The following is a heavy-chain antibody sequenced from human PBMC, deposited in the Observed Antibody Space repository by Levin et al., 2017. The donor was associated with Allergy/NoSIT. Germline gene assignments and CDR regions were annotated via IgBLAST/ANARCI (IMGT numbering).Heavy chain of an antibody. J-gene: IGHJ6*02. CDR3: TTDYDFQAPGMDG. Sequence: PGGSLRLSCAASGFTFSNAWMSWVRQAPGKGLEWVGRIKSKTDGGTTDYAAPVKGRFTISRDDSKNTLYLQMNSLKTEDTAVYYCTTDYDFQAPGMDGWGQGTTVTVSS. CDR2: IKSKTDGGTT. D-gene: IGHD3-3*01. CDR1: GFTFSNAW. V-gene: IGHV3-15*01.